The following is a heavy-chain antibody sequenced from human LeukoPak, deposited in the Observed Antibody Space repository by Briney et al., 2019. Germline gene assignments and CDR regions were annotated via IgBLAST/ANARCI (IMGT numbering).Heavy chain of an antibody. CDR1: GFTVSSNY. J-gene: IGHJ4*02. CDR2: IYSGGST. V-gene: IGHV3-53*01. CDR3: ARVSCGGDCYPGDYFDY. D-gene: IGHD2-21*01. Sequence: GGSLRLSCAASGFTVSSNYMSWVRQAPGKGLEWVSVIYSGGSTYYADSVKGRFTISRDNSKNTLYLQMNSLRAEDTAVYYCARVSCGGDCYPGDYFDYWGQGTLVTVSS.